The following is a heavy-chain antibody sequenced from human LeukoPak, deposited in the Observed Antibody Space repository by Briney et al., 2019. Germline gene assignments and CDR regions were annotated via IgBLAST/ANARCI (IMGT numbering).Heavy chain of an antibody. CDR2: IYNSGST. Sequence: TSSETLSLTCAVSGGSISSGVYSWTWIRQPPGKGLEWIGYIYNSGSTYYNPSLESRITISIDTSKNQFSLKLSSVTAADTAVYYCAREMQDKSLQWIGELKKYYYYYMDVWGKGTTVIVSS. V-gene: IGHV4-30-4*07. J-gene: IGHJ6*03. CDR1: GGSISSGVYS. CDR3: AREMQDKSLQWIGELKKYYYYYMDV. D-gene: IGHD3-10*01.